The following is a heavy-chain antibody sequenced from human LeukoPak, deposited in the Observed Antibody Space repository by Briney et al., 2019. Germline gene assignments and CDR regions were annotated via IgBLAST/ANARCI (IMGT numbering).Heavy chain of an antibody. J-gene: IGHJ6*02. D-gene: IGHD3-10*01. Sequence: PGGSLRLSCAASGFTFSSYSMNWVRQAPGKGLEWVSYISSSSSTIYYANSVKGRFTISRDNAKNSLYLQMNSLRAEDTALYYCAKDGAKVRGVKGPPYYYYGMDVWGQGTTVTVSS. V-gene: IGHV3-48*04. CDR3: AKDGAKVRGVKGPPYYYYGMDV. CDR1: GFTFSSYS. CDR2: ISSSSSTI.